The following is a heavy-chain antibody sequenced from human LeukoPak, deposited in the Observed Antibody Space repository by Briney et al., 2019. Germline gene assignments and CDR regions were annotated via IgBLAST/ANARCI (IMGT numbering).Heavy chain of an antibody. D-gene: IGHD4-17*01. J-gene: IGHJ4*02. CDR3: ARSLMTTVFDY. Sequence: GGSLRLSCAASGFTFGSYSMNWVRQAPGKGLEWVSSISSSSSYIYYADSVKGRFTISRDNAKNSLYLQMNSLRAEDTAVYYCARSLMTTVFDYWGQGTLVTVSS. CDR2: ISSSSSYI. V-gene: IGHV3-21*01. CDR1: GFTFGSYS.